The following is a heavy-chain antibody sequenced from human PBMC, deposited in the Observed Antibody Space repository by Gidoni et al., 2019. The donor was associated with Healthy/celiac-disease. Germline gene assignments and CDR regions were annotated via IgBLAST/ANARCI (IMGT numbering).Heavy chain of an antibody. V-gene: IGHV3-23*01. J-gene: IGHJ4*02. CDR3: ARDDILTGYYNGAFDY. D-gene: IGHD3-9*01. CDR2: ISGSGGST. Sequence: EVQLLESGGGLVQPGGSLRLSCSAPGFTFSSYAMSWVRQAPGKGLEWVSAISGSGGSTYYADSVKGRFTISRDNSKNTLYLQMNSLRAEDTAVYYCARDDILTGYYNGAFDYWGQGTLVTVSS. CDR1: GFTFSSYA.